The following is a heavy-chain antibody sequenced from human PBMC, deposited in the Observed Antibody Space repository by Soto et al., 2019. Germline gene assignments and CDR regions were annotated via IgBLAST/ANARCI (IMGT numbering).Heavy chain of an antibody. J-gene: IGHJ6*02. V-gene: IGHV5-51*01. CDR3: ARHSGSWYRQGDYYYGMPV. D-gene: IGHD6-13*01. CDR1: GYSFTSYW. CDR2: IYPGDSDT. Sequence: EVQLVQSGAEVKKPVESLKISCKGSGYSFTSYWIGWVRQMPGKGLEGMGIIYPGDSDTRYSPSFQGQVTISADKSISTAYLQWSSLKASDTAMYYCARHSGSWYRQGDYYYGMPVCGQGTPVNVSS.